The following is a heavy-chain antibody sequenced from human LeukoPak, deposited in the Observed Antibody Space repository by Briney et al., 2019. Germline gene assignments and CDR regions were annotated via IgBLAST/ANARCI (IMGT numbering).Heavy chain of an antibody. V-gene: IGHV3-23*01. J-gene: IGHJ4*02. D-gene: IGHD5-24*01. Sequence: PGGSLRLSCVASGFSFSTSLMGWVRQAPGKGLEWVSAISGGGETTYYADSVKGRFTISRDNSESTLYLRMDSLGADDTAVYYRAKVREAWDYWGQGTQVTVSS. CDR3: AKVREAWDY. CDR1: GFSFSTSL. CDR2: ISGGGETT.